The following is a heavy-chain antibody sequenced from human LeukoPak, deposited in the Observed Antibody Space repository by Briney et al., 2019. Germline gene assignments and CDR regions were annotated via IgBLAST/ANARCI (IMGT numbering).Heavy chain of an antibody. CDR1: SGFISSYY. D-gene: IGHD3-22*01. Sequence: SETLSLTCTVSSGFISSYYWSWIRQPPGQGLEWIGYIYYSGSTNYNPSLKSRVTISVDTSKNQFSLKLSSVTAAETAVYYCARSVYRRVYYYYFDYWGQGTLVTVSS. CDR2: IYYSGST. CDR3: ARSVYRRVYYYYFDY. V-gene: IGHV4-59*01. J-gene: IGHJ4*02.